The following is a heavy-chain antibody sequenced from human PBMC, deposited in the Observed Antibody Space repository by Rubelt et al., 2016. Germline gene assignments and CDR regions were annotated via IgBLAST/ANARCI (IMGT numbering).Heavy chain of an antibody. D-gene: IGHD2-21*02. CDR1: GGSISSYY. Sequence: QVQLQESGPGLVKPSETLSLTCTVSGGSISSYYWSWIRQPPGKGLEWIGYIYYSGSTNYNPSLKSRVTISVDTSKNPFSLRRSSVLRTNTGGYYCARDTGAVTARSWGNSGMDVWGQGATVIVSS. J-gene: IGHJ6*02. V-gene: IGHV4-59*01. CDR3: ARDTGAVTARSWGNSGMDV. CDR2: IYYSGST.